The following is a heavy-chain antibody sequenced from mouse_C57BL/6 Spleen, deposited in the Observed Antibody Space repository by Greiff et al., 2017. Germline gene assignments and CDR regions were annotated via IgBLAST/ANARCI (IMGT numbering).Heavy chain of an antibody. CDR3: ARGDYEVYFDY. J-gene: IGHJ2*01. V-gene: IGHV3-1*01. Sequence: EVKVEESGPGMVKPSQSLSLTCTVTGYSITSGYDWHWIRHFPGNKLEWMGYISYSGSTNYNPSLKSRISITHDTSKNHFFLKLNSVTTEDTATYYCARGDYEVYFDYWGQGTTLTVSS. CDR2: ISYSGST. D-gene: IGHD2-4*01. CDR1: GYSITSGYD.